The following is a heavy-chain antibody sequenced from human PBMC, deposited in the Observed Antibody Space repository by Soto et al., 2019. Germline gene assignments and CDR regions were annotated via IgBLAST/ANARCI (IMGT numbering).Heavy chain of an antibody. CDR2: ISGSGGST. V-gene: IGHV3-23*01. CDR3: AKDHGMDV. CDR1: GFTFSSYA. Sequence: GWSLRLSCAASGFTFSSYAMSWVRQAPGKGLEWVSSISGSGGSTYYADSVKGRFTISRDNSKNTVFLQMNSLGAEDTAVYYCAKDHGMDVWGQGATVTVSS. J-gene: IGHJ6*02.